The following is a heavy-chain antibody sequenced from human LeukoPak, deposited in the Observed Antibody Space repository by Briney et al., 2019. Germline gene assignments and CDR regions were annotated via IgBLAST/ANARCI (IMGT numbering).Heavy chain of an antibody. CDR1: GFTFSNYG. CDR2: IRYDGSNK. CDR3: VKDNPLDY. D-gene: IGHD1-14*01. Sequence: GGSLRLSCRASGFTFSNYGMLWVRQAPGKGLEWVAFIRYDGSNKFYADSVEGRVTISRDNSKNTLYLHINSLRVEDTAVYYCVKDNPLDYWGQGTLVIVSS. J-gene: IGHJ4*02. V-gene: IGHV3-30*02.